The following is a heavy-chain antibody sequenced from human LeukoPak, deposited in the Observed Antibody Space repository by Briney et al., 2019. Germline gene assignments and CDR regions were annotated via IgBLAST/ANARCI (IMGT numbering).Heavy chain of an antibody. Sequence: SQTLSLTCAISGDSVSTNSAAWNWIRQSPSKGLEWLGRTCYRSKWYNDYALSVKSRITIGPDTSKNQFSLQLNSVTPEDTAVYYCARDGNWAFDYWGQGTLVTVSS. CDR2: TCYRSKWYN. CDR3: ARDGNWAFDY. J-gene: IGHJ4*02. CDR1: GDSVSTNSAA. D-gene: IGHD7-27*01. V-gene: IGHV6-1*01.